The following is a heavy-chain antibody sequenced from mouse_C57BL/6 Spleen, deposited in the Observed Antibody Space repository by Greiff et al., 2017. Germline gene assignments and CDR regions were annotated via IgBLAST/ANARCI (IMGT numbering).Heavy chain of an antibody. J-gene: IGHJ2*01. V-gene: IGHV5-17*01. CDR1: GFSFTDYG. CDR3: ARDDYGYYFDY. CDR2: ISSGSSTI. D-gene: IGHD2-4*01. Sequence: EVHLVQSGGGLVKPGASLKLSCKASGFSFTDYGMHWVRQAPEKGLEWVAYISSGSSTIYYADTVKGRFTISRDNAKNTQYLQMTSLRSEDTAMYYCARDDYGYYFDYWGQGTTLTVSS.